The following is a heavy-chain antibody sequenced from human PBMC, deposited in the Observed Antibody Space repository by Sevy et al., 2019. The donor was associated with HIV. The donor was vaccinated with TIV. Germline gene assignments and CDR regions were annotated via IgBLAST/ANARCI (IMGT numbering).Heavy chain of an antibody. D-gene: IGHD3-22*01. J-gene: IGHJ4*02. Sequence: SETLSLTCTVSGGSISSSSYYWGWIRQPPGKGLEWIGSIYYSGSTYYNPSLKSRVTISVDTYKNQFSLKLSSGTAADATVDYCSSNPSAYYLYYFDYWGQGTLVTVSS. V-gene: IGHV4-39*01. CDR3: SSNPSAYYLYYFDY. CDR2: IYYSGST. CDR1: GGSISSSSYY.